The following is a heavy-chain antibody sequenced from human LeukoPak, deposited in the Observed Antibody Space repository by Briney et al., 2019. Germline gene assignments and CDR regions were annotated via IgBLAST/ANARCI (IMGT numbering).Heavy chain of an antibody. CDR1: GFIVSSNY. J-gene: IGHJ3*02. CDR2: IYSGGST. CDR3: GTTIFGVVKDAFDI. Sequence: PGGSLRLSCAASGFIVSSNYMSWVRQAPGKGLEWVSVIYSGGSTYYADSVKGRFTISRDNSKNTLYLQMNSLRAEDTAVYYCGTTIFGVVKDAFDIWGQGTMVTVSS. V-gene: IGHV3-66*01. D-gene: IGHD3-3*01.